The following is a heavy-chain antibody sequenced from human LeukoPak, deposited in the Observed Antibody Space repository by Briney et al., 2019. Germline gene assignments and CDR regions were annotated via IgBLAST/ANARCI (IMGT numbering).Heavy chain of an antibody. CDR3: ARDNDWGPDF. CDR2: IHPNSGVT. J-gene: IGHJ4*02. D-gene: IGHD3-9*01. V-gene: IGHV1-2*02. CDR1: GYTFTDYY. Sequence: ASVKVSCKASGYTFTDYYMHWVRQAPGQGLEWMAWIHPNSGVTNYAQEFQGRVTMTRDTSISTVYMELNRLTSDDTATYYCARDNDWGPDFWGQGTLVTVSS.